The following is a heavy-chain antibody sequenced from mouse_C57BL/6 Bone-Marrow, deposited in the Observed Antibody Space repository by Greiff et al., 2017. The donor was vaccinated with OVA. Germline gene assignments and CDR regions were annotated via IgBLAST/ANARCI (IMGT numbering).Heavy chain of an antibody. V-gene: IGHV1-81*01. D-gene: IGHD1-1*01. CDR1: GYTFTSYG. CDR3: ARDYGSSSFAY. CDR2: IYPRSGNT. Sequence: VQVVESGAELARPGASVKLSCKASGYTFTSYGISWVKQRTGQGLEWIGEIYPRSGNTYYNEKFKGKATLTADKSSSTAYMELRSLTSEDSAVYFCARDYGSSSFAYWGQGTLVTVSA. J-gene: IGHJ3*01.